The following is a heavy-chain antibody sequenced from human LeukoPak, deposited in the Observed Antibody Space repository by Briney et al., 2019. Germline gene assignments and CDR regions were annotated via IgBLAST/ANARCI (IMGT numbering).Heavy chain of an antibody. CDR3: ARQSSSWYEINWFDP. Sequence: PSETLSLTCTVSGGSISSYYWSWIRQPAGRGLEWIGRIYTSGSTNYNPPLKSRVTMSVDTSKNQFSLKLSSVTAADTAVYYCARQSSSWYEINWFDPWGQGTLVTVSS. J-gene: IGHJ5*02. D-gene: IGHD6-13*01. CDR2: IYTSGST. V-gene: IGHV4-4*07. CDR1: GGSISSYY.